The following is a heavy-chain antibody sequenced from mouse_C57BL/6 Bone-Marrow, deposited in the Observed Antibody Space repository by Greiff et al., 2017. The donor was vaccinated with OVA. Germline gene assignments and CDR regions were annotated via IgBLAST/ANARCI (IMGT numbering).Heavy chain of an antibody. V-gene: IGHV1-19*01. Sequence: EVQLQQSGPVLVKPGASVKMSCKASGYTFTDYYMNWVKQSHGKSLEWIGVINPYNGGTSYNQKFKGKATLTVDKSSSTAYMELNSLTSEDSAVYYCARIITTVVAPDYWGQGTTLTVSS. D-gene: IGHD1-1*01. CDR3: ARIITTVVAPDY. CDR2: INPYNGGT. CDR1: GYTFTDYY. J-gene: IGHJ2*01.